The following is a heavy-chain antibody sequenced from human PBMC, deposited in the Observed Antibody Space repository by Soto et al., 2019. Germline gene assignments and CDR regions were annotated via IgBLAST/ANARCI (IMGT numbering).Heavy chain of an antibody. J-gene: IGHJ3*02. CDR2: IYHSGST. Sequence: SETLSLTCAVSGGSISSGGYSWSWIRRPPGKGLEWIGYIYHSGSTYYNPSLKSRVTISVDRSKNQFSLKLSSVTAADTAVYYCARVSGYYDSSGYYPPPDAFDIWGQGTMVTVSS. V-gene: IGHV4-30-2*01. CDR1: GGSISSGGYS. CDR3: ARVSGYYDSSGYYPPPDAFDI. D-gene: IGHD3-22*01.